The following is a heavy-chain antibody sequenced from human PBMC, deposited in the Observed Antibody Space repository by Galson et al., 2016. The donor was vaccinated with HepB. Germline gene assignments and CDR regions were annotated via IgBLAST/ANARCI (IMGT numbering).Heavy chain of an antibody. D-gene: IGHD2-2*02. J-gene: IGHJ5*02. CDR1: GFTLSSYE. Sequence: STRPSCAASGFTLSSYEMNWVRQAPGKGLEWASYIRSSGTIIYYADSGEGRFTRPRDIAKHSLYLEINSLRAGDTAVYYCAREPPYTRAYYLFDTWGRGTLVTVSS. CDR2: IRSSGTII. CDR3: AREPPYTRAYYLFDT. V-gene: IGHV3-48*03.